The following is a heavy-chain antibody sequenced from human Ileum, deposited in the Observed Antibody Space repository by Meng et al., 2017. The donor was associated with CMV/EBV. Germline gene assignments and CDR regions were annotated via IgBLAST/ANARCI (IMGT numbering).Heavy chain of an antibody. V-gene: IGHV4-59*01. CDR2: IYYSGTT. Sequence: SETLSLTCTVSGGSISRYYWNWIRQPPGKGLEWIGYIYYSGTTNYNPSLKSRVTVSVDTSKNQFSLRLSSVTAADTAVYYCARADGDYIDYWGQGTTVTVSS. CDR1: GGSISRYY. D-gene: IGHD4-17*01. CDR3: ARADGDYIDY. J-gene: IGHJ4*02.